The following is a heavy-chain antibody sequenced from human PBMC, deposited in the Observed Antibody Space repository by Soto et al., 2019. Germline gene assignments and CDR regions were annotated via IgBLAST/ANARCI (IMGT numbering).Heavy chain of an antibody. CDR1: GLTFSSYG. CDR2: RSYDGSNK. J-gene: IGHJ6*02. D-gene: IGHD7-27*01. Sequence: QVQLVESGGGVVQPGRSLRLSCAASGLTFSSYGMHWVRQAPGKGLVWVEVRSYDGSNKYYADSVKGRLTISRDNSKNTLYLQMNSLRAEDTAVYYCAKDLLGPGRAYGMDVWCQGTTVTVSS. CDR3: AKDLLGPGRAYGMDV. V-gene: IGHV3-30*18.